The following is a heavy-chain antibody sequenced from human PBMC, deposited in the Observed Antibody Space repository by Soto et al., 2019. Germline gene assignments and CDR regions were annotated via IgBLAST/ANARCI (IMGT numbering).Heavy chain of an antibody. CDR1: GGTFSNYA. CDR2: IIPLFAKT. V-gene: IGHV1-69*13. J-gene: IGHJ6*02. CDR3: ARAQRDIVVVPAAISYYYYGMDV. Sequence: SVKVSCKASGGTFSNYAIDWVRQAPGQGLEWMGGIIPLFAKTDYAQKFQGRVTITADESTSTAYMELSSLRSEDTAVYYCARAQRDIVVVPAAISYYYYGMDVWGQGTTVTVSS. D-gene: IGHD2-2*01.